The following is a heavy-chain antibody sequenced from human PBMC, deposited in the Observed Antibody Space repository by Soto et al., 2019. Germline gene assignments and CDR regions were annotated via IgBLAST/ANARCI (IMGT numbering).Heavy chain of an antibody. Sequence: SVKVSCKASGGIFSNYAITWVRQAPGQGPEWMGGIIPKFGASNYAQKFQGRVTITADESTTTAYMELSSLRSEDSAVYYCARDSFSSGSHTYYYHGMDVWGQGTTVTVSS. J-gene: IGHJ6*02. V-gene: IGHV1-69*13. CDR1: GGIFSNYA. D-gene: IGHD6-13*01. CDR3: ARDSFSSGSHTYYYHGMDV. CDR2: IIPKFGAS.